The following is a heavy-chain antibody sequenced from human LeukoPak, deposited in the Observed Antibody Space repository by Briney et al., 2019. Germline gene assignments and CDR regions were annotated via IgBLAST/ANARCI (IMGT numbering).Heavy chain of an antibody. CDR3: ARDRLLSGYSSSWSEGNWFDP. D-gene: IGHD6-13*01. CDR2: INWNGGST. V-gene: IGHV3-20*04. CDR1: GFTFDDYG. J-gene: IGHJ5*02. Sequence: TGGSLRLSCAASGFTFDDYGMSWVRQAPGKGLEWVSGINWNGGSTGYADSVKGRFTISRDNSKNTLYLQMNSLRAEDTAVYYCARDRLLSGYSSSWSEGNWFDPWGQGTLVTVSS.